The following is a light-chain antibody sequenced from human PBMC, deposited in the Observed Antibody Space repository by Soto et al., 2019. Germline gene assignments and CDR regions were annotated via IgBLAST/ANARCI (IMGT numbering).Light chain of an antibody. V-gene: IGLV2-11*01. Sequence: QSALTQPRSVSGSPGQSVTISCTGTSSDVGGYNYVSWYQQHPGKAPKLMIYDVTKRPSGVPDRFSGSKSGSTAPLTISALQSEDEADYYCCSYTGSYTLKVFGGGTKLTVL. CDR2: DVT. J-gene: IGLJ3*02. CDR3: CSYTGSYTLKV. CDR1: SSDVGGYNY.